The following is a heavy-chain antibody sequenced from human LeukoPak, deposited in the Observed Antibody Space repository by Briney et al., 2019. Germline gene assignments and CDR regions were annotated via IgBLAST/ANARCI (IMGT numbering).Heavy chain of an antibody. CDR2: TYYRSKWYY. CDR1: GDSVSSNSVI. V-gene: IGHV6-1*01. CDR3: ARARSGVEYYFDY. Sequence: SQTLSLTCAISGDSVSSNSVIWNWIRQSPSGGLEWLGRTYYRSKWYYDYAVSVKSRATINPDISQNQFSLHLNSVTPEDTTVYHCARARSGVEYYFDYWGQGTLVTVSS. D-gene: IGHD3-10*01. J-gene: IGHJ4*02.